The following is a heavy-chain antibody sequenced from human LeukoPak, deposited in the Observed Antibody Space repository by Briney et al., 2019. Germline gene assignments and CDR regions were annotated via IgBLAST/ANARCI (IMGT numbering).Heavy chain of an antibody. J-gene: IGHJ5*02. Sequence: GGSLRLSCAASGFTFSDYDMNWVRQAPGKGLEWVSSISSSSIYVSYADSVKGRYTISRDNAKNSLYLQMNSLRAEDTAVYYCARGGFGELFLSWFDPWGQGTLVTVSS. V-gene: IGHV3-21*01. CDR2: ISSSSIYV. D-gene: IGHD3-10*01. CDR1: GFTFSDYD. CDR3: ARGGFGELFLSWFDP.